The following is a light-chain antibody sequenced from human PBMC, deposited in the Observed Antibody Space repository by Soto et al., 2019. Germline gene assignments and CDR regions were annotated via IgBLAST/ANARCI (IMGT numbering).Light chain of an antibody. J-gene: IGKJ5*01. CDR1: QSVSSK. V-gene: IGKV3-15*01. CDR3: QQYNNWPPIT. CDR2: GAS. Sequence: EIVMTQSPATLSVSPGERATLSCRASQSVSSKLAWYQQKPGQAPRLLIYGASTRATGIPARFSGSGSGTEFTLTISSLQAEDFEVYYCQQYNNWPPITFGQGTRLEIK.